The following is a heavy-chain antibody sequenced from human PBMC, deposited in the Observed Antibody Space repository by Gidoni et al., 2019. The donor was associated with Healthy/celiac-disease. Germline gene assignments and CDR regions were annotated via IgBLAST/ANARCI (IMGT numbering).Heavy chain of an antibody. CDR3: AREGGYKTFDY. CDR2: INPSGGST. CDR1: GYTFTSYY. J-gene: IGHJ4*02. V-gene: IGHV1-46*01. D-gene: IGHD5-12*01. Sequence: QVQLVQSGAAVKKPGSSVKVSCKASGYTFTSYYMHWVRQAPGQGLEWMGIINPSGGSTRYAQKFQGRVTMTRDTSTSTVYMELSSLRSEDTAVYYCAREGGYKTFDYWGQGTLVTVSS.